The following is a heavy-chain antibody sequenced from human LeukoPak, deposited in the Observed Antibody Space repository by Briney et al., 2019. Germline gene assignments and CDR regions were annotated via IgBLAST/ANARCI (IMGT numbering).Heavy chain of an antibody. V-gene: IGHV1-8*03. Sequence: ASVKVSCKASGYTFTSYDINWVRQATGQGLEWMGWMNPSSGNTGYAQKFQGRVTITRTTSISTAYMELSSLRSEDTAVYYCARGFRRIFGVVIGYYFDYWGQGTLVTVSS. CDR3: ARGFRRIFGVVIGYYFDY. D-gene: IGHD3-3*01. J-gene: IGHJ4*02. CDR1: GYTFTSYD. CDR2: MNPSSGNT.